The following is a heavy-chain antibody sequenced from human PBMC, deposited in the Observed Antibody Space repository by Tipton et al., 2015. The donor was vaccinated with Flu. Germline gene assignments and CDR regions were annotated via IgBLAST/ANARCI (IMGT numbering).Heavy chain of an antibody. J-gene: IGHJ6*02. CDR1: GDSIRSFY. V-gene: IGHV4-59*08. CDR3: GRHNYYYYAMDV. CDR2: TFYSGAA. Sequence: TLSLTCSVSGDSIRSFYWTWIRQPPGKGLEWIGYTFYSGAAHYNPSLKSRVTISVDTSKNQFSLKLSSVTAADTAVYHCGRHNYYYYAMDVWGQGTTVTVSS.